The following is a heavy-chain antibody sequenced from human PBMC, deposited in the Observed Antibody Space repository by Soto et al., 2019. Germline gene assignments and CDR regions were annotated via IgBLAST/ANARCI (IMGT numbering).Heavy chain of an antibody. V-gene: IGHV4-39*02. D-gene: IGHD1-1*01. CDR1: CGPIRSSSHY. CDR2: IDESGDS. CDR3: AREGGYVDY. J-gene: IGHJ4*02. Sequence: SETLSLTCTGSCGPIRSSSHYWGWIRQSPGTGLEWIGSIDESGDSYYNPSLKSRVTILVDTSKNQLSLKLMSVTGADSAIYYCAREGGYVDYWGQGTLVTVSS.